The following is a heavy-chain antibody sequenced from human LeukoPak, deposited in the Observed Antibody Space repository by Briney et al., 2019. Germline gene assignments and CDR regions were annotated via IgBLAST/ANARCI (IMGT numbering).Heavy chain of an antibody. CDR2: TSGDGGST. J-gene: IGHJ4*02. Sequence: GGSLRLSCAASGFTFDDYAMHWVRQAPGKGLEWVSLTSGDGGSTYYADSVKGRFTISRDNSKNSLYLQMNSLRTEDTALYYCANGADYWGQGTLVTVSS. CDR3: ANGADY. CDR1: GFTFDDYA. D-gene: IGHD3-10*01. V-gene: IGHV3-43*02.